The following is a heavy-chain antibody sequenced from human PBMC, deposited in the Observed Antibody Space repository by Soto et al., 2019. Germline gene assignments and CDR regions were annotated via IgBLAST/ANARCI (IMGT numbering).Heavy chain of an antibody. V-gene: IGHV1-2*02. Sequence: QVHLVQSGAEVKKPGASVKVSCKASRDTFTGYYMHWVRQAPGQGLEWMGWINPNSGCPNYAQKFQGRVTMTRYTAISTVYMELSRLRSDDTAVYYCARAGIPDAFDIWGQGTMVTVSS. CDR2: INPNSGCP. CDR3: ARAGIPDAFDI. CDR1: RDTFTGYY. J-gene: IGHJ3*02.